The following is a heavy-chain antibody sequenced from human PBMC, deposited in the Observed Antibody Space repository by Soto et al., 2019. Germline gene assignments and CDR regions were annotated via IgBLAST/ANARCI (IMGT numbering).Heavy chain of an antibody. CDR3: ARSDGYCSGGSCHKFDY. V-gene: IGHV1-18*01. J-gene: IGHJ4*02. CDR1: GYTFVSFG. D-gene: IGHD2-15*01. Sequence: GASVKVSCKPSGYTFVSFGIGWVRQAPGQGLEWMGWITPHNGDTNYAQKLQGRVTLTTDTSTSTAYMEVRSLRSEDTAVYYCARSDGYCSGGSCHKFDYWGQGTLVTVSS. CDR2: ITPHNGDT.